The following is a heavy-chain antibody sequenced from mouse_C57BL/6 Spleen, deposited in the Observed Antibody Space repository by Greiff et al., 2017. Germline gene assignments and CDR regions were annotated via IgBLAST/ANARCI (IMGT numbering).Heavy chain of an antibody. CDR1: GFTFTDYY. J-gene: IGHJ4*01. CDR3: ARYHGNYEDYYAMDY. V-gene: IGHV7-3*01. Sequence: EVKLMESGGGLVQPGGSLSLSCAASGFTFTDYYMSWVRQPPGKALEWLGFIRNKANGYTTEYSASVKGRFTISRDTSQSILYLQMHALRAEDSATYYCARYHGNYEDYYAMDYWGQGTSVTVSS. D-gene: IGHD2-1*01. CDR2: IRNKANGYTT.